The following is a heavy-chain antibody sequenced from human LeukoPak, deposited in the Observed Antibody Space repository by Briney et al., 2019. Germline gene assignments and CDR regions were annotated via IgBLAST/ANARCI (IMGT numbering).Heavy chain of an antibody. CDR2: INHSRST. J-gene: IGHJ3*02. Sequence: SETLSLTCAVYGGSFSPYYRSWIRQSPDKGLEWIGEINHSRSTNYNPSLKSRVTISVDTSKHQFSLKLNSVTAADTAVYYCARYGLLRLSEINAFEIWGQGTMVTVSS. CDR3: ARYGLLRLSEINAFEI. D-gene: IGHD5-18*01. CDR1: GGSFSPYY. V-gene: IGHV4-34*01.